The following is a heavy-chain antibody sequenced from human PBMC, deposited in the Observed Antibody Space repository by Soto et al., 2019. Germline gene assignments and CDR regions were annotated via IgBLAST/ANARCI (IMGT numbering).Heavy chain of an antibody. D-gene: IGHD2-2*01. J-gene: IGHJ5*02. V-gene: IGHV1-69*13. CDR2: IIPIFGTA. Sequence: SVKVSWKASGGTFSSYAISWVRQAPGQGLEWMGGIIPIFGTANYAQKFQGRVTITADESTSTAYMELSSLRSEDTAVYYCARDIVVVPAAVNWFDPWGQGTLVTVSS. CDR3: ARDIVVVPAAVNWFDP. CDR1: GGTFSSYA.